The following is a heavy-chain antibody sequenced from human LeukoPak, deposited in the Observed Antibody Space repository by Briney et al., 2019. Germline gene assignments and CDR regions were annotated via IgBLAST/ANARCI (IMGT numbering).Heavy chain of an antibody. CDR1: GGSISSYY. V-gene: IGHV4-4*07. Sequence: SETLSLTCTVSGGSISSYYWSWIRQPAGKGLEWIGRIYTSGSTNYNPSLKSRVTMSVDTSKNQFSLKLSSVTAADTAVYYCARDLDYYCSSTSCYTRDYWGQGTLVTVSS. CDR2: IYTSGST. J-gene: IGHJ4*02. D-gene: IGHD2-2*02. CDR3: ARDLDYYCSSTSCYTRDY.